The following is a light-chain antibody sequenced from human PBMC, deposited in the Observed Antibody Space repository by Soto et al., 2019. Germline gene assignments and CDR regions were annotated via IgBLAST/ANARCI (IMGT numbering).Light chain of an antibody. V-gene: IGKV3-20*01. CDR2: GAS. J-gene: IGKJ2*01. Sequence: EIVLTQSPGTLSLSPGERATLSCRASQSVSSSYLAWYQQKPGQAPRLLIYGASSRSPGIPDRFSGSGSRTDFTLTISRLEHDDFAVYYCKQDGSSPPYTFGQGNKLEIK. CDR1: QSVSSSY. CDR3: KQDGSSPPYT.